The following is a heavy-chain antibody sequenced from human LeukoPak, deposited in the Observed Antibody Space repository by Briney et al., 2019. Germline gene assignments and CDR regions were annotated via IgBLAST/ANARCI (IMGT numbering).Heavy chain of an antibody. J-gene: IGHJ4*02. Sequence: PSETLSLTCTVSADSINEYYWTCVRQPPGKGLEWIGYIYYSGNTNYNPSLKSRVTISLDTSKNQFSLKPTSVTAADTAMYYCARRKAKTPNYFVYWGPGALVTVSS. CDR2: IYYSGNT. V-gene: IGHV4-59*08. CDR3: ARRKAKTPNYFVY. CDR1: ADSINEYY.